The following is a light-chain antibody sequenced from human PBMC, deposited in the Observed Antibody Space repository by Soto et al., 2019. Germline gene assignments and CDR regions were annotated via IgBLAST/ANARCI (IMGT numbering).Light chain of an antibody. V-gene: IGLV2-14*01. Sequence: QSALTQPASVSGSPGQSITISCTGTSSDFGGYNYVSWYQQHPGKAPKLMIYEVSNRPSGVSYRFSGSKSGNTASLTISGLQAEDEADYYCRSYTSSSTWVFGGGTQLTVL. CDR1: SSDFGGYNY. CDR3: RSYTSSSTWV. J-gene: IGLJ3*02. CDR2: EVS.